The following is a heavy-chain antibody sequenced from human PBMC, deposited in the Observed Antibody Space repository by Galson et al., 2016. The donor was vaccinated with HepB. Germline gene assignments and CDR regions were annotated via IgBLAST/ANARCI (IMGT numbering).Heavy chain of an antibody. J-gene: IGHJ6*02. Sequence: SLRLSCAASGFTFSINAMSWVRQAPGKGLEWVSVISGSGVNTYYADSVKGRFTPSRDNSKNTLDLQMNSLRAEDTAVYYCARDLVEFCSGSSCQRGGMDVWGQGTTVTVSS. CDR2: ISGSGVNT. CDR3: ARDLVEFCSGSSCQRGGMDV. D-gene: IGHD2-15*01. V-gene: IGHV3-23*01. CDR1: GFTFSINA.